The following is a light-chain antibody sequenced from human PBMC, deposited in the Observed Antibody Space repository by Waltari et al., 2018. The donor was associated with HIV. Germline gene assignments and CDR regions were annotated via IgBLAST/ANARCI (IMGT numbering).Light chain of an antibody. J-gene: IGKJ3*01. V-gene: IGKV4-1*01. CDR2: WAS. CDR3: QQCYSVPVT. CDR1: KSLLRSSNNLNF. Sequence: DIVMTQSPDSLAVSLGERATINYNSRKSLLRSSNNLNFLAWYQQKPGQPPKLLIYWASTWESGVPDRFSGSGSGTDFTLTISSLQAEDVAVYYCQQCYSVPVTFGPGTKVDIK.